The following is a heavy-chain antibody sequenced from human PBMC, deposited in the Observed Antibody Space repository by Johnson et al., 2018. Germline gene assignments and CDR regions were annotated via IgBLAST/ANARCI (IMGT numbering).Heavy chain of an antibody. V-gene: IGHV4-4*07. CDR2: LYITGST. CDR3: ARSQPVVTGNAFDV. D-gene: IGHD2-21*02. CDR1: GFTFGDYA. J-gene: IGHJ3*01. Sequence: QVQLVESGGGLVQPGRSLRLSCTPSGFTFGDYALTWIRQPAGKGLEWIGRLYITGSTIYNPSLKSRVSMSVDTSKSQLSLKLISVTAADTAVYYCARSQPVVTGNAFDVWGQGTLVTVSS.